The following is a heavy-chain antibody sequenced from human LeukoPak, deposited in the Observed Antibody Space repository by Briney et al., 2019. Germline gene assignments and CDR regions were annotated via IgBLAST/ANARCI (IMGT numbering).Heavy chain of an antibody. V-gene: IGHV3-23*01. CDR2: ISGNGDYT. D-gene: IGHD5-18*01. Sequence: GGCLRLSCAASGFTFRSYAMSWVRQAPGKGLEWVSTISGNGDYTYYADSVKGRFTISRDNSKETLYLQMNSLRAEDTAVYYCAKSGYNYGYFDYWGQGTLVTVSS. CDR1: GFTFRSYA. CDR3: AKSGYNYGYFDY. J-gene: IGHJ4*02.